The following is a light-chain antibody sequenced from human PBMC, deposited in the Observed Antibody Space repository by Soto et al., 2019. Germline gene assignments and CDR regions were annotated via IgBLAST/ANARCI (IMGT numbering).Light chain of an antibody. V-gene: IGKV3-20*01. CDR1: QTMTRAY. Sequence: EIFLIQAPFTLSLAARGIATFSCTGSQTMTRAYLAWYQQKPGQAPRLLIYAASYRATGIPDKFSGSGSGTDFSLTISRLEPEDSAVYYCHQYHSPPQTFGQGTKVDIK. CDR3: HQYHSPPQT. CDR2: AAS. J-gene: IGKJ2*01.